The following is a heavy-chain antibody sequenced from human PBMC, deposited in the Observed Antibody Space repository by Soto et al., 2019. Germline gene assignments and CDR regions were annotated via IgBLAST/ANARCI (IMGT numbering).Heavy chain of an antibody. CDR3: ATFRLGWLVTDAYDI. D-gene: IGHD6-19*01. CDR2: FDPEDGET. Sequence: ASVKVSCKASGYTLTGYYMHWVRQAPGKGLEWMGGFDPEDGETIYAQKFQGRVTMTEDTSTDTVYMELSSLRSEDTAVYYCATFRLGWLVTDAYDIWGEGTMVTV. V-gene: IGHV1-24*01. J-gene: IGHJ3*02. CDR1: GYTLTGYY.